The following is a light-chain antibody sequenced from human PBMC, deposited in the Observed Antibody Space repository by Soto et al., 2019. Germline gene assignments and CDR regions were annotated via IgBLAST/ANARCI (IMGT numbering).Light chain of an antibody. J-gene: IGLJ1*01. CDR3: AAWDDSLSGYV. CDR2: RNN. Sequence: QSVLTQPPSASGTRGQRVTISCSGSSSNIGSNYVYWYQQLPGTAPKLLIYRNNQRPSGVPDRFSGSKSGTSASLAISGLRSDDEADYYCAAWDDSLSGYVFGTGTKVTVL. V-gene: IGLV1-47*01. CDR1: SSNIGSNY.